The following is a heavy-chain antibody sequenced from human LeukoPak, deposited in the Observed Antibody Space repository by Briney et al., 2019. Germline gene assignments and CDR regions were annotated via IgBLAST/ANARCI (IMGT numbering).Heavy chain of an antibody. CDR3: ARGLTESRRCFDS. CDR1: GGSISSYY. Sequence: SETLSLTCTVSGGSISSYYWSWIRQPPGKGLKWIGYIYYSGSTNYNPSLKSRVTISEDTSKNQFSLKLSSVTAADTGVYYCARGLTESRRCFDSWGQRTLVTVSS. V-gene: IGHV4-59*12. J-gene: IGHJ4*02. CDR2: IYYSGST.